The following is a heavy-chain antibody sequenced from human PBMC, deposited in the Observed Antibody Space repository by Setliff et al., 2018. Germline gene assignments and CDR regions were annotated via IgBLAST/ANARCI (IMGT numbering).Heavy chain of an antibody. Sequence: PGGSLRLSCEASGFTFKTYEMIWVRQAPGKGLERVSKTHTDGITIYSDSVRGRFTIFGDSAKNSLHLQMTSLSAEDTAVYYCARRLPYFGMDVWGQGTTVTVSS. V-gene: IGHV3-48*03. J-gene: IGHJ6*02. CDR1: GFTFKTYE. D-gene: IGHD2-15*01. CDR3: ARRLPYFGMDV. CDR2: THTDGITI.